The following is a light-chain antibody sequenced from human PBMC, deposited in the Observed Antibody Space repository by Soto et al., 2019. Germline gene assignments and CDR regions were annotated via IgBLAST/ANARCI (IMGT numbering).Light chain of an antibody. Sequence: EIVLTQSPGTLSLSPVERATLSCRASQTVSSNYLAWYQQKPGQAPRLLIYAASTRATGIPDRFSGSGSGTDFTLSISRLEPEDFAVYYCQLYGTSPKPFGQGTKV. V-gene: IGKV3-20*01. CDR1: QTVSSNY. CDR2: AAS. CDR3: QLYGTSPKP. J-gene: IGKJ1*01.